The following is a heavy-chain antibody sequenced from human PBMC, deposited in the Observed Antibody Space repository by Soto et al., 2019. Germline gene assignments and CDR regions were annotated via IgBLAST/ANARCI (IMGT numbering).Heavy chain of an antibody. Sequence: PGGSLRLSCAASGFTFSSYAMSWVRQAPGKGLEWVSAISGSGGSTYYADSVKGRFTISRDNSKNTLYLQMDSLRAEDTAVYYCAKAHHTVTTLRTVFQHWGQGTLVTVSS. D-gene: IGHD4-17*01. J-gene: IGHJ1*01. CDR3: AKAHHTVTTLRTVFQH. CDR2: ISGSGGST. CDR1: GFTFSSYA. V-gene: IGHV3-23*01.